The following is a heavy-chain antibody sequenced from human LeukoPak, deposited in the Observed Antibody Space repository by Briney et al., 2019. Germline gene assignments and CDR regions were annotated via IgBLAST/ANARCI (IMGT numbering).Heavy chain of an antibody. Sequence: PSETLSLTCTLSGGSISSSNYYWGWIRQPPVSGLEWIGAIYYSGNTYYNPSLKSRVTISVYTSKNQFSLKLSSVTAAHTAVYYSARTTATPQYGCGYFDNWGQGTLVPVSS. D-gene: IGHD3-10*01. CDR1: GGSISSSNYY. J-gene: IGHJ4*02. V-gene: IGHV4-39*01. CDR3: ARTTATPQYGCGYFDN. CDR2: IYYSGNT.